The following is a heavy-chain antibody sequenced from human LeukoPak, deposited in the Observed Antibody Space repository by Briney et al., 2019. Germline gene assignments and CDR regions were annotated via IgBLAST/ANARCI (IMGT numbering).Heavy chain of an antibody. CDR1: GFSFNNYA. J-gene: IGHJ4*02. Sequence: GGSLRLSCAASGFSFNNYAMTWVRQAPGKGLEWVSSISGSGEITHYADSLKGRCTISRDNSKNTLFLQMNSLRVEDTGVYYCALDGGVLSYSAGFRNFWGQGTLVTVSS. CDR3: ALDGGVLSYSAGFRNF. CDR2: ISGSGEIT. D-gene: IGHD4-11*01. V-gene: IGHV3-23*01.